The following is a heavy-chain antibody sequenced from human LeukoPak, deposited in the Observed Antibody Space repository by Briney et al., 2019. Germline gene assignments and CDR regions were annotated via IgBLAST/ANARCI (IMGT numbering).Heavy chain of an antibody. V-gene: IGHV3-30*19. CDR2: IWYDGSNK. Sequence: GGSLRLSCAASGFTFSSYGMHWVRQGPGKGLEWVAVIWYDGSNKYYADSVKGRFTISRDNSKNTLYLQMNSLRAEDTAVYYCARGYCSGGSCSTIDYWGQGTLVTVSS. D-gene: IGHD2-15*01. CDR3: ARGYCSGGSCSTIDY. CDR1: GFTFSSYG. J-gene: IGHJ4*02.